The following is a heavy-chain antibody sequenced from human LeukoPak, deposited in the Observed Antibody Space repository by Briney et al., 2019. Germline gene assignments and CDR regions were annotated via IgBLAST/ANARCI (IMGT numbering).Heavy chain of an antibody. J-gene: IGHJ5*02. CDR1: GYTFTSYD. D-gene: IGHD2-2*01. V-gene: IGHV1-8*03. Sequence: EASVKVSCKASGYTFTSYDINWVRQATGQGLEWMGWMNPNSGNTGYAQRFQGRVTITRNTSISTAYMELSSLRSEDTAVYYCARAGYWSSSNCRSWFDPWGQGTLVTVSS. CDR3: ARAGYWSSSNCRSWFDP. CDR2: MNPNSGNT.